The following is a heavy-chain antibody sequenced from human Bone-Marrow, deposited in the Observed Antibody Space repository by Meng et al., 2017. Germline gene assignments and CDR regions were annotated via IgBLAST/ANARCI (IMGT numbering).Heavy chain of an antibody. J-gene: IGHJ6*02. CDR3: TSSPVTTFFRRKWMDV. Sequence: GESLKISCAASGFTLSSYWMSWVRQAPGKGLEWVAVIWYDGSNKYYADSVKGRFTISRDNSKNTLYLQMNSLKTEDTAVYYCTSSPVTTFFRRKWMDVWGQGTTVTVSS. CDR2: IWYDGSNK. V-gene: IGHV3-33*08. CDR1: GFTLSSYW. D-gene: IGHD4-17*01.